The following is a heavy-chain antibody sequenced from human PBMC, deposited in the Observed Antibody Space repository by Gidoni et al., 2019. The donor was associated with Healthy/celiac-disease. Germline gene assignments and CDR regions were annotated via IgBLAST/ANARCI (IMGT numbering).Heavy chain of an antibody. Sequence: EVQLLESGGGLVQPGGSLRLSCAASGFTFSSHAMSWVRQAPGKGLEWVSAISGSGGSTYYADSVKGRFTISRDNSKNTLYLQMNSLRAEDTAVYYCAKVSQKPIFGVVTTSYYFDYWGQGTLVTVSS. CDR2: ISGSGGST. J-gene: IGHJ4*02. V-gene: IGHV3-23*01. D-gene: IGHD3-3*01. CDR1: GFTFSSHA. CDR3: AKVSQKPIFGVVTTSYYFDY.